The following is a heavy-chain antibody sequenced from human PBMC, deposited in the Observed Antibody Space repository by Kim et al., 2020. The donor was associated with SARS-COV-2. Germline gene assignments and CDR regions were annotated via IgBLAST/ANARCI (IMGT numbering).Heavy chain of an antibody. V-gene: IGHV4-34*01. CDR2: INHSGST. CDR1: GGSFSGYY. CDR3: ARRRDFWSGSRYGMDV. Sequence: SETLSLTCAVYGGSFSGYYWSWIRQPPGKGLEWIGEINHSGSTNYNPSPKSRVTISVDTSKNQFSLKLSSVTAADTAVYYCARRRDFWSGSRYGMDVWGQGTTVTVSS. D-gene: IGHD3-3*01. J-gene: IGHJ6*02.